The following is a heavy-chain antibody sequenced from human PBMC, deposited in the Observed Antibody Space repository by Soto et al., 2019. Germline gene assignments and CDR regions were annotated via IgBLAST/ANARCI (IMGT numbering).Heavy chain of an antibody. Sequence: EVQLVESGGGLVQPGSSLRLSCVASVFTLDDYAMHWVRQAPGEGLEWVSGISWNRGNIGYADSVKGRFTISRDNAKNYLYLQMHSLRAEDTALYYCAKEIGYSGKLFGGWFDPWGQGTLVTVSS. CDR1: VFTLDDYA. D-gene: IGHD1-26*01. J-gene: IGHJ5*02. CDR3: AKEIGYSGKLFGGWFDP. CDR2: ISWNRGNI. V-gene: IGHV3-9*01.